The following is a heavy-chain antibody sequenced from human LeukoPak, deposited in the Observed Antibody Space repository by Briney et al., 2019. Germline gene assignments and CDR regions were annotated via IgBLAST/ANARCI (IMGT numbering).Heavy chain of an antibody. Sequence: GGSLRLSCAASGFAFSGYGMHWVRQAPGKGLEWVAVIWYDGSNKYYEDSVKGRLTISRDTSTNTLYLQMNNLRVDDTAVYYCARDNYCSSTDCYNFGYWGQGTLVTVSS. V-gene: IGHV3-33*01. D-gene: IGHD2-2*02. CDR3: ARDNYCSSTDCYNFGY. J-gene: IGHJ4*02. CDR1: GFAFSGYG. CDR2: IWYDGSNK.